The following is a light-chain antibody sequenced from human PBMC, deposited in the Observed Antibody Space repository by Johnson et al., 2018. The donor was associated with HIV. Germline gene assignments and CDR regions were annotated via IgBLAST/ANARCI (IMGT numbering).Light chain of an antibody. Sequence: QLVLTQPPSVSAAPGQKVTISCSGSSSNIGNNYVSWYQQLPGTAPKLLIYENNKRPSGIPDRFSGSKSGTSATLGITGLQTGDEADYYCGTWDSSLSAYVFGTGTKVTCL. V-gene: IGLV1-51*02. CDR2: ENN. CDR1: SSNIGNNY. J-gene: IGLJ1*01. CDR3: GTWDSSLSAYV.